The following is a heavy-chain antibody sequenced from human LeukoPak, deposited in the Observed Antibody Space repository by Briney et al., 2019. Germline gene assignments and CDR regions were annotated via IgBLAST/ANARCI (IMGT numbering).Heavy chain of an antibody. CDR2: IKEDGSVT. D-gene: IGHD6-13*01. CDR3: ARGRPTPGTDY. CDR1: GFTLSSFW. J-gene: IGHJ4*02. V-gene: IGHV3-7*04. Sequence: GGSLRLSCVGSGFTLSSFWMNWVRQVPGKGLEWLANIKEDGSVTTHVESVKGRFTISRDNAENVLYLQMNSLRVEDTGIYYCARGRPTPGTDYWGQGILVTVSS.